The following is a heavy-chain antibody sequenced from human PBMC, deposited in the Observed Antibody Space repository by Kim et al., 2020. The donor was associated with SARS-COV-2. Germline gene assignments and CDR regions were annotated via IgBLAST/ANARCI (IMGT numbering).Heavy chain of an antibody. D-gene: IGHD4-17*01. CDR1: GGTFSSYA. J-gene: IGHJ4*02. Sequence: SVKVSCKASGGTFSSYAISWVRQAPGQGLEWMGGIIPIFGTANYAQKFQGRVTITADESTSTAYMELSSLRSEDTAVYYCASSPAVEPTVTRQEPFDYWGQGTLVTVSS. V-gene: IGHV1-69*13. CDR3: ASSPAVEPTVTRQEPFDY. CDR2: IIPIFGTA.